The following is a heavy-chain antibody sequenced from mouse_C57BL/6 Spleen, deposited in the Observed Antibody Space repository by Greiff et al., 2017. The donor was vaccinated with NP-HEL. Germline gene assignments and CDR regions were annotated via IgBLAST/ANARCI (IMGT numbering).Heavy chain of an antibody. D-gene: IGHD1-1*01. CDR2: INPNNGGT. J-gene: IGHJ3*01. Sequence: VQLQQSGPELLKPGASVKIPCKASGYTFTDYNMDWVKQSHGKSLEWIGDINPNNGGTIYNQKFKGKATLTVDKSSSTAYMELRSLTSEDTAVYYCARGDYYGSQFAYWGQGTLVTVSA. V-gene: IGHV1-18*01. CDR3: ARGDYYGSQFAY. CDR1: GYTFTDYN.